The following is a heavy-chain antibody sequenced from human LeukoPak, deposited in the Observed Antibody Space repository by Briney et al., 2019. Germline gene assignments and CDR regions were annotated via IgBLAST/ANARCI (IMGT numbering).Heavy chain of an antibody. D-gene: IGHD6-13*01. V-gene: IGHV3-49*04. J-gene: IGHJ3*02. CDR3: TYSSSWYDAFDI. CDR2: IRSKAYGGTT. CDR1: GFTFGDYA. Sequence: GGSLRLSCTASGFTFGDYAMSWVHQAPGKGLEWVGFIRSKAYGGTTEYAASVKGRFTISRDDSKSIAYLQMNSLKTEDTAVYYCTYSSSWYDAFDIWGQGTMVTVSS.